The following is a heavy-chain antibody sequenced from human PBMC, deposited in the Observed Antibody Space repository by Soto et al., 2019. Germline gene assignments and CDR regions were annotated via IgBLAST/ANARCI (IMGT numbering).Heavy chain of an antibody. CDR1: GGSISSGGYY. D-gene: IGHD2-15*01. V-gene: IGHV4-31*03. CDR2: IYYSGST. J-gene: IGHJ4*02. CDR3: ARDSCSGGSCKLDY. Sequence: QVQLQESGPGLVKPSQTLSLTCTVSGGSISSGGYYWSWIRQHPGKGLEWIGYIYYSGSTYYNPSLKRRVTISVDTSKNQFSLKLSSVTAADTAVYYCARDSCSGGSCKLDYWGQGTLVTVSS.